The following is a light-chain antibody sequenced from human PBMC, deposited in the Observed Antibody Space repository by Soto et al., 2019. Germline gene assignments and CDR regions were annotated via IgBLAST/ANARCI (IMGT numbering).Light chain of an antibody. CDR2: KAS. CDR3: QHLWT. CDR1: QSISSW. Sequence: DIQMTQSPSTLSASVGDRVTITCRASQSISSWLAWYQQKPGKAPKLLTYKASSLESGVPSRFSGSGSGTEFTLTISSLQPDDFATYYCQHLWTFGQGTKVEIK. V-gene: IGKV1-5*03. J-gene: IGKJ1*01.